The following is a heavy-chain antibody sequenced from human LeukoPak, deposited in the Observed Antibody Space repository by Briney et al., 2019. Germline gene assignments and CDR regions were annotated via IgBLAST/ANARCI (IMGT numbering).Heavy chain of an antibody. CDR3: ARGGIQVSGIDEIDY. J-gene: IGHJ4*02. CDR1: GFTLRSYD. V-gene: IGHV3-13*01. CDR2: IGISGDT. Sequence: PGGSLRLSCAASGFTLRSYDMHWVRQVTGKGLEWVSAIGISGDTHYPGSVKGRFTISRENAKNSLYLQMNSLTARDTAVYYCARGGIQVSGIDEIDYWGQGTLVTVSS. D-gene: IGHD6-13*01.